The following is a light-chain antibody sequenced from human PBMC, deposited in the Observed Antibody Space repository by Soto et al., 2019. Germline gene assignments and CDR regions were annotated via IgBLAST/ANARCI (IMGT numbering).Light chain of an antibody. J-gene: IGKJ2*01. V-gene: IGKV3-15*01. CDR2: SAS. CDR3: QQYEDVPFT. Sequence: ETIMTQSPATLSVSPGDRATLSCRASQTLDNTLAWYQQRPGQAPTLRIYSASTRATGVPPRFSGSGSGTEFTLTIDSLQSEDFAIYYCQQYEDVPFTFGQGTNLEIK. CDR1: QTLDNT.